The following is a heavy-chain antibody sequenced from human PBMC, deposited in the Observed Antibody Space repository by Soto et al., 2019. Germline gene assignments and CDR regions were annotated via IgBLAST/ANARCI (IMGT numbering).Heavy chain of an antibody. Sequence: SETLSLTCTVSGGSISSYYWSWIRQPPGKGLEWIGYIYYSGSTNYNPSLKSRVTISVDTSKNQFSLRLSSVTAADTAVYYCARGWLSSSWYVDYWGQGTLVTVSS. D-gene: IGHD6-13*01. CDR1: GGSISSYY. V-gene: IGHV4-59*01. J-gene: IGHJ4*02. CDR2: IYYSGST. CDR3: ARGWLSSSWYVDY.